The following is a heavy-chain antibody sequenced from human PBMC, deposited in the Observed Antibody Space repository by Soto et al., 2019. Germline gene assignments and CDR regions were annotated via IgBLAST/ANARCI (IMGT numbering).Heavy chain of an antibody. CDR2: IIPIFGTA. J-gene: IGHJ4*02. CDR3: ASPYCSGGSCYSFYYFDY. CDR1: GGTFSSYA. V-gene: IGHV1-69*13. Sequence: SVKVSCKASGGTFSSYATSWVRQAPGQGLEWMGGIIPIFGTANYAQKFQGRVTITADESTSTAYMELSSLRSEDTAVYYCASPYCSGGSCYSFYYFDYWGQGTLVTVSS. D-gene: IGHD2-15*01.